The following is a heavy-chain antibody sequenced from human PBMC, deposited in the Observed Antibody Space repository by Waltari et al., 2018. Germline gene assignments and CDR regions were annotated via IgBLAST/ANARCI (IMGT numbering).Heavy chain of an antibody. V-gene: IGHV3-23*03. J-gene: IGHJ4*02. D-gene: IGHD1-26*01. CDR1: GFTFSVYV. CDR2: IYSVGSSA. CDR3: ASGQGASLDY. Sequence: EVQLLESGGGLAQPGGSLRLSCEASGFTFSVYVMSWVRQAPGKGLEWVSTIYSVGSSAYYGDSVKGRFTISRDNSKNTLYLQMNGLRAEDTAVYYCASGQGASLDYWGQGTLVIVSS.